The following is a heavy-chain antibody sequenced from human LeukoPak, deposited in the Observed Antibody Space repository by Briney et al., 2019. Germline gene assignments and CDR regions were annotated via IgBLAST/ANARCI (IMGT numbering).Heavy chain of an antibody. J-gene: IGHJ4*02. CDR2: ISGSGGST. V-gene: IGHV3-23*01. CDR3: ARVLVEGSGSYWYYFDN. D-gene: IGHD3-10*01. CDR1: GFTFSSYA. Sequence: PGGSLRLSCAASGFTFSSYAMSWVRQAPGKGLEWVSAISGSGGSTYYADSVKGRFTISRDNGKNSLSLQMNSLRVEDTAVYYCARVLVEGSGSYWYYFDNWGQGTRVTVSS.